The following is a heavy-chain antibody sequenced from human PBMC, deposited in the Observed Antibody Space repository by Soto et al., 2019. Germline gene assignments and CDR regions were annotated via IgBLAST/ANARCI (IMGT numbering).Heavy chain of an antibody. Sequence: SETLSLTCAVSGGSISSGGYSWSWIRQPPGKGLEWIGYIYHSGSTYYNPSLKSRVTISVDTSKDQFSLKLSSVTAADTAVYYCVKIEGYSSSWYWAGLDYWGQGTLVTVSS. CDR3: VKIEGYSSSWYWAGLDY. CDR1: GGSISSGGYS. D-gene: IGHD6-13*01. J-gene: IGHJ4*02. CDR2: IYHSGST. V-gene: IGHV4-30-2*01.